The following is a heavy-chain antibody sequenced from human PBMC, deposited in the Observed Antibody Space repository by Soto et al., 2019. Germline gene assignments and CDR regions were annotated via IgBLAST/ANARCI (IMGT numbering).Heavy chain of an antibody. D-gene: IGHD3-9*01. CDR2: IYYSGST. CDR3: TTVSRRITIFGSYYYYYGMDV. CDR1: GGSISSGGYY. Sequence: SETLSLTCTVSGGSISSGGYYWSWIRQHPGKGLEWIGYIYYSGSTYYNPSLKSRVTISVDTSKSQFSLKLSSVTAADTAVYYCTTVSRRITIFGSYYYYYGMDVWGQGTTVTVSS. V-gene: IGHV4-31*03. J-gene: IGHJ6*02.